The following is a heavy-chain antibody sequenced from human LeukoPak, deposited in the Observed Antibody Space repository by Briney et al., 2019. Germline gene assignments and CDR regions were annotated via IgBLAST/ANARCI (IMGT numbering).Heavy chain of an antibody. Sequence: GGSLRLSCAASGFTFSSYWMSWVRQAPGKGLEWVANIKQDGSEKYYVDSVKGRFTISRDNSKNTLYLQMNSLRAEDTAVYYCARGSSLEDPNGAFDIWGQGTMVTVSS. CDR3: ARGSSLEDPNGAFDI. D-gene: IGHD1-1*01. CDR2: IKQDGSEK. V-gene: IGHV3-7*03. J-gene: IGHJ3*02. CDR1: GFTFSSYW.